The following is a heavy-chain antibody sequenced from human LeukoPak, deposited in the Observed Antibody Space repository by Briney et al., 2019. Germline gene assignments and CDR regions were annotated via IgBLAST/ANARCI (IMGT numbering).Heavy chain of an antibody. Sequence: GGSLRLSCAASGFTFSNAWMSWVRQAPGKGLEWVGRIKSKTDGGTTDYAAPVKGRFTISRDDSKNTLYLQMNSLKTEDTAVYYCTTGWIQLSENYYYMDVWGKGTTVTISS. V-gene: IGHV3-15*01. J-gene: IGHJ6*03. CDR1: GFTFSNAW. CDR2: IKSKTDGGTT. CDR3: TTGWIQLSENYYYMDV. D-gene: IGHD5-18*01.